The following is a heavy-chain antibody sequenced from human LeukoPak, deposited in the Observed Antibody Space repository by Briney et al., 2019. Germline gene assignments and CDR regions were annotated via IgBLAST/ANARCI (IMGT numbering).Heavy chain of an antibody. J-gene: IGHJ2*01. D-gene: IGHD6-6*01. CDR2: IYYSGST. Sequence: SETLSLTCTLSVGSISRRSYYWGWIRQPPGKGVGSIGYIYYSGSTNYNPSLKSRVTITVDTSKNQFSLKVSSVTAADTAVYYCARGIKIEYSSSSRNWYFDLWGRGTLVTVSS. V-gene: IGHV4-61*05. CDR3: ARGIKIEYSSSSRNWYFDL. CDR1: VGSISRRSYY.